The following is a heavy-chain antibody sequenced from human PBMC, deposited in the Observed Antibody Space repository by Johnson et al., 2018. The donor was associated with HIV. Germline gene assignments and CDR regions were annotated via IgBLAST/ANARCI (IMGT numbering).Heavy chain of an antibody. D-gene: IGHD6-6*01. V-gene: IGHV3-30*18. J-gene: IGHJ3*02. CDR3: AKKGGRYSSSHDAFDI. Sequence: QVQVVESGGGVVQPGRSLRLSCAASGFTFSSYAMHWVRQAPGKGLEWVAVISYDGSNDYYADSVKGRFTISRANSKNTLYLQMNSRRADDTAVYYCAKKGGRYSSSHDAFDIWGQGTMVTVSS. CDR2: ISYDGSND. CDR1: GFTFSSYA.